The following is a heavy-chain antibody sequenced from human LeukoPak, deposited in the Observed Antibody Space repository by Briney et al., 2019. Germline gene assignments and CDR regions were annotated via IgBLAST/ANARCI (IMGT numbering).Heavy chain of an antibody. CDR1: GGSISSGGYS. CDR3: ARGLVVVAVGLYFDY. J-gene: IGHJ4*02. V-gene: IGHV4-30-2*01. CDR2: IYHSGST. D-gene: IGHD2-15*01. Sequence: PSETLSLTCAVSGGSISSGGYSWSWIRQPPGKGLEWIGYIYHSGSTYYNPSLKSRVTISVDRSKNQFSLKLSSVTAADTAVYYCARGLVVVAVGLYFDYWGQGVLVTVSS.